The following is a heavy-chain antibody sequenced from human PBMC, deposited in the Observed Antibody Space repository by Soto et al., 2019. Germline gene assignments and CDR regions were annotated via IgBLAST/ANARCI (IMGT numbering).Heavy chain of an antibody. CDR3: ARGNAFWSGHYYYLDV. Sequence: QVQLVQSGAEVKKPGASVKVSCNTSGYTFTDYHIHWVRQAPGQGLEWVGRINPKYGDTSYGEKFQDSVTVTRDTSINTVYMEVSSLKSGDTAVYYCARGNAFWSGHYYYLDVWGKGATVTVSS. D-gene: IGHD3-3*01. CDR1: GYTFTDYH. V-gene: IGHV1-2*04. J-gene: IGHJ6*03. CDR2: INPKYGDT.